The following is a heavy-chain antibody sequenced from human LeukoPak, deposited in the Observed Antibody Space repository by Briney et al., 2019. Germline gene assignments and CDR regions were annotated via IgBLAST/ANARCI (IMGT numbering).Heavy chain of an antibody. D-gene: IGHD3-10*01. Sequence: SQTLSLTCAISGDSVSSNSAAWNWIRQSPSRGLEWLGRTYYRSKWYNDYAVSVKSRITINPDTSKNQFSLQLNSVTPEDTAVYYCARGGYVTLLWFGELLANYDAFDIWGQGTMVTVSS. J-gene: IGHJ3*02. CDR3: ARGGYVTLLWFGELLANYDAFDI. CDR1: GDSVSSNSAA. CDR2: TYYRSKWYN. V-gene: IGHV6-1*01.